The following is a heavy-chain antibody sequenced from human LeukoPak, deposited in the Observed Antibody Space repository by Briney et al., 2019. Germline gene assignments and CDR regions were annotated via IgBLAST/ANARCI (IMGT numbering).Heavy chain of an antibody. J-gene: IGHJ4*02. D-gene: IGHD4-17*01. CDR2: IGGTHSNI. CDR3: ARDRDYAFDS. V-gene: IGHV3-48*02. CDR1: GFTFSIYS. Sequence: GGSLRLSCAASGFTFSIYSMNWVRQAPGMGLEWVSYIGGTHSNIYYADSVKGRFTISRDDAKNSLYLQMNSLRDEDTAVYYCARDRDYAFDSWGQGTLVTVSS.